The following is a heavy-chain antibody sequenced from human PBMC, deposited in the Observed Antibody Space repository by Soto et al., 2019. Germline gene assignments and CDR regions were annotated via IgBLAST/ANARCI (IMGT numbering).Heavy chain of an antibody. V-gene: IGHV1-18*01. Sequence: QVQLVQSGVEVKKPGASVKVSCKASGYNFSTHGLTWVRQAPGQGLEWMGWITPYNGNTNYAQNFQGRVTMSTDTSTKSVVMEVRSLRPHATAVYYLARFGDCSGSRCDPSLGFDIWGQGRMVSVSS. CDR1: GYNFSTHG. J-gene: IGHJ3*02. CDR3: ARFGDCSGSRCDPSLGFDI. D-gene: IGHD2-2*01. CDR2: ITPYNGNT.